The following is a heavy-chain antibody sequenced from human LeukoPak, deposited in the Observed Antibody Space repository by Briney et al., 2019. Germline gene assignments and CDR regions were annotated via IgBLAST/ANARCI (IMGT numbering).Heavy chain of an antibody. Sequence: GGSLRLSCAASGFTFSSYAMHWVRQAPGKGLEGVAVISYDGSNKYYADSVKGRFTISRDNSKNTLYLQMNSLRAEATAVYYCARDSRGRPRGVILNYYGMDVWGKGTTVTVSS. CDR1: GFTFSSYA. J-gene: IGHJ6*04. D-gene: IGHD3-10*01. CDR2: ISYDGSNK. V-gene: IGHV3-30*04. CDR3: ARDSRGRPRGVILNYYGMDV.